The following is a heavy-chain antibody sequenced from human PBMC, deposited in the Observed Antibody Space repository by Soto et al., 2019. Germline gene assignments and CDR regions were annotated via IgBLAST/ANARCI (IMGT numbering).Heavy chain of an antibody. CDR3: AKPNSGWYGPIDS. D-gene: IGHD6-19*01. V-gene: IGHV3-30*18. Sequence: GGSLRLSCAASGFTFNNFGLQWVRQAPGKGLEWVGVISYDGSNKYYADSVKGRFTISRDNSKNTLYLQMNSLRAEDTAVYYCAKPNSGWYGPIDSWGQGALVTVSS. J-gene: IGHJ4*02. CDR2: ISYDGSNK. CDR1: GFTFNNFG.